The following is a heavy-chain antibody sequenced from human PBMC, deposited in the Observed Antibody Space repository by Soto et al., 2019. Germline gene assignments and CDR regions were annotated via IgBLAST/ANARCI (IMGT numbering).Heavy chain of an antibody. CDR2: IYHSGST. J-gene: IGHJ4*02. CDR3: ARYIAASGTYYPDF. CDR1: GGSISSNNW. Sequence: SETLSLTCTVSGGSISSNNWWSWVRQPPGKGLEWIGEIYHSGSTNYNPSLKSRVIISVDTSKNQFSLRLSSVTAADTAVYYCARYIAASGTYYPDFWGQGTLVTVSS. D-gene: IGHD6-13*01. V-gene: IGHV4-4*02.